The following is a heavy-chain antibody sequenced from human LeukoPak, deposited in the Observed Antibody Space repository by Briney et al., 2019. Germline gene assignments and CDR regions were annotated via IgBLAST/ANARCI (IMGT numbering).Heavy chain of an antibody. CDR2: IYPGNADA. Sequence: GESPKISCKASGYSLINHWIGWVRQMPGKGLDWMGIIYPGNADATYSPSSQGQVTISADKSTTTVYLQWSSLKASDTAMYYCARQGSYDNSGYSFDYWGQGTLVTVSS. D-gene: IGHD3-22*01. V-gene: IGHV5-51*01. CDR1: GYSLINHW. J-gene: IGHJ4*02. CDR3: ARQGSYDNSGYSFDY.